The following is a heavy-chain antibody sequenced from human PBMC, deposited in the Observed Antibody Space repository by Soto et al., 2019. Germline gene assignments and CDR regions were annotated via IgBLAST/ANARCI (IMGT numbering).Heavy chain of an antibody. Sequence: QVQLVQSGAEVKKPGASVKVFCKASGYTFTTYAITWVRQAPGQGLEWMGWINVYNTNTNYAQKLQGRVTMTTDTSTSTAYMELRSLRSDDTAVYYCARGGSGSYWVGWFDPWGQGTLVTVSS. CDR2: INVYNTNT. CDR3: ARGGSGSYWVGWFDP. V-gene: IGHV1-18*01. D-gene: IGHD3-10*01. CDR1: GYTFTTYA. J-gene: IGHJ5*02.